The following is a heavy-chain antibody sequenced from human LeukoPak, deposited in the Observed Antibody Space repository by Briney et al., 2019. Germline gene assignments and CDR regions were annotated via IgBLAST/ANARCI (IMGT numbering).Heavy chain of an antibody. J-gene: IGHJ4*02. CDR2: MNPNSGNT. CDR1: GYAFTSYD. CDR3: ARGPTTYYDILTGYYTHPFDY. D-gene: IGHD3-9*01. Sequence: GASVKVSCKASGYAFTSYDINWVRQATGQGLEWMGWMNPNSGNTGYAQKFQGRVTMTRNTSISTAYMELSSLRSEDTAVYYCARGPTTYYDILTGYYTHPFDYWGQGTLVTVS. V-gene: IGHV1-8*01.